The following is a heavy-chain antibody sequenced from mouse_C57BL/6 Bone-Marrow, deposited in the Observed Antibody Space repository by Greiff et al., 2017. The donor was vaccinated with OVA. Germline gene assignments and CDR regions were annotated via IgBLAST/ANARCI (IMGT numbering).Heavy chain of an antibody. J-gene: IGHJ2*01. Sequence: QVQLKQSGAELARPGASVKLSCKASGYTFTSYGISWVKQSTGQGLEWIGEIYPRSGNTYYNEKFKGKATLTADKSSSTAYMELRSLTSEDSAVYFCARANWYYFDYWGQGTTLTVSS. CDR2: IYPRSGNT. CDR1: GYTFTSYG. CDR3: ARANWYYFDY. V-gene: IGHV1-81*01. D-gene: IGHD4-1*01.